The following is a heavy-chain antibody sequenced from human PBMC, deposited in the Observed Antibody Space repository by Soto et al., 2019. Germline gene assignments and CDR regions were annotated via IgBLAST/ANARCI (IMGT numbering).Heavy chain of an antibody. CDR3: ARLDSQGVYYYYGMDV. V-gene: IGHV3-48*03. D-gene: IGHD3-3*01. CDR2: ISSSGSTI. Sequence: PGGSLRLSCAASGFTFSSYEMNWVRQAPGKGLEWVSYISSSGSTIYYADSVKGRFTISRDNAKNSLYLQMNSLRAEDTAVYYCARLDSQGVYYYYGMDVWGQGTTVTVSS. CDR1: GFTFSSYE. J-gene: IGHJ6*02.